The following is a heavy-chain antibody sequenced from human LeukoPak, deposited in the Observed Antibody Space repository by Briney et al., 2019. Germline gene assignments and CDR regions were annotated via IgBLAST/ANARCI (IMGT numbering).Heavy chain of an antibody. D-gene: IGHD3-22*01. CDR3: ARSRVVVIRAAFDI. V-gene: IGHV3-21*01. J-gene: IGHJ3*02. CDR1: GFTFSSYS. CDR2: ISSSSSYI. Sequence: GGSLRLSCAASGFTFSSYSMNWVRQAPGKGLEWVSSISSSSSYIYYADSVKGRFTISRDNSKNTLYLQMNSLRAEDTAVYYCARSRVVVIRAAFDIWGQGTMVTVSS.